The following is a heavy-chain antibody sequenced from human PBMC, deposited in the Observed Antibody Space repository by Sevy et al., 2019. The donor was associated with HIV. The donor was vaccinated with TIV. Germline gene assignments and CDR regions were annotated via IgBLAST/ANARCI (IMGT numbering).Heavy chain of an antibody. CDR3: ARSVYGSGTYLNDY. CDR2: INPNGGGT. V-gene: IGHV1-2*02. J-gene: IGHJ4*02. CDR1: GYYFTGYY. Sequence: ASVKVSCKASGYYFTGYYVHWVRQAPGQGLEWMGWINPNGGGTNIGQKFHGRVTMSRDTSITTAYMELIRLRSNDTGVYYCARSVYGSGTYLNDYWGQGTQVTVSS. D-gene: IGHD3-10*01.